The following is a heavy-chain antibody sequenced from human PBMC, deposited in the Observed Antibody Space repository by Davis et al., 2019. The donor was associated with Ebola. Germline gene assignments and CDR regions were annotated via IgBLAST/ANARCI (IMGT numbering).Heavy chain of an antibody. CDR1: GYTLTALS. CDR3: ATSQVGGTVTTYYYYGMDV. CDR2: FDPDDGET. V-gene: IGHV1-24*01. J-gene: IGHJ6*02. Sequence: AASVKVSCKVSGYTLTALSMHWVRQAPGKGLEWMGGFDPDDGETIYAQKFQGRVTMTEDTSTDTAYMELSSLRSEDTAVYYCATSQVGGTVTTYYYYGMDVWGQGTTVTVSS. D-gene: IGHD4-17*01.